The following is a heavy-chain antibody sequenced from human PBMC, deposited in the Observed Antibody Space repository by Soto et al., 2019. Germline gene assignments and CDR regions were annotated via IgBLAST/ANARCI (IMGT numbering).Heavy chain of an antibody. V-gene: IGHV3-7*03. J-gene: IGHJ5*02. CDR1: GFILRNYW. CDR3: ARYRSLDP. CDR2: IKEDGSEK. Sequence: GGSLRLSCADSGFILRNYWMSWVRQAPGMGLQWVASIKEDGSEKYYVDPVKGRFTISRENAKNSLYLQMNNLRAEDTAVYYCARYRSLDPWGQGILVTVSS.